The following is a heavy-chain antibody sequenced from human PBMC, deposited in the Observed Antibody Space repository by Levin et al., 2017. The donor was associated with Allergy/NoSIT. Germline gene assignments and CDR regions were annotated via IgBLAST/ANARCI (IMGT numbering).Heavy chain of an antibody. CDR1: GFRFDEYA. V-gene: IGHV3-9*01. Sequence: GGSLRLSCAASGFRFDEYATHWVRQAPGKGLEWVSAISWATGRIGYADSVKGRFTVSIDRAKNSVYLQMNSLTNDDTAFYYCAKDKAGDLDSWGQGSLVTVSS. CDR2: ISWATGRI. CDR3: AKDKAGDLDS. D-gene: IGHD7-27*01. J-gene: IGHJ5*02.